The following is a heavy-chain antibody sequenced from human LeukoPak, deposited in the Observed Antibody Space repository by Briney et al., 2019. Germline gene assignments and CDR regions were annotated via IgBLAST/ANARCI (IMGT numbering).Heavy chain of an antibody. J-gene: IGHJ4*02. CDR2: IYTSGST. V-gene: IGHV4-4*07. CDR3: ARGRHFDWLLFDC. CDR1: GGSISSYF. Sequence: SKTLPLTCTVCGGSISSYFWSWMRQPAGKGLEWIGRIYTSGSTSYNPSLKSRVTMSADTSKNHFSLRLSSVTAADTAVYYCARGRHFDWLLFDCWGQGTLVTVSS. D-gene: IGHD3-9*01.